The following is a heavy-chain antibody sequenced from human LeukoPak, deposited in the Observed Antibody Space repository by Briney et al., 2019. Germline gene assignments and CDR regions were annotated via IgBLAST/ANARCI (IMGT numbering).Heavy chain of an antibody. CDR2: FDPEDGET. J-gene: IGHJ6*02. CDR1: GYTLTELS. CDR3: ATAPPPSCGGDCLRMDV. D-gene: IGHD2-21*02. Sequence: ASVKVSCKVSGYTLTELSMHWVRQAPGKGLEWMGGFDPEDGETIYAQKFQGRATMTEDTSTDTAYMELSSLRSEDTAVYYCATAPPPSCGGDCLRMDVWGQGTTVTVSS. V-gene: IGHV1-24*01.